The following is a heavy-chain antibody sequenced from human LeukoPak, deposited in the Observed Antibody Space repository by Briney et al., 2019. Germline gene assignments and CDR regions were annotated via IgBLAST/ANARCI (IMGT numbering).Heavy chain of an antibody. D-gene: IGHD3-10*01. CDR3: ARVGTGSWYFDL. CDR1: GFTFSNYW. CDR2: INPDGGRI. J-gene: IGHJ2*01. V-gene: IGHV3-74*01. Sequence: GGSLRLSCAASGFTFSNYWMHWVRQAPGKGLVWVSRINPDGGRISYADSVQGRFTISRDNAKNTVYLHMSRRRAEDTAVYYCARVGTGSWYFDLWGRGTLVTSSS.